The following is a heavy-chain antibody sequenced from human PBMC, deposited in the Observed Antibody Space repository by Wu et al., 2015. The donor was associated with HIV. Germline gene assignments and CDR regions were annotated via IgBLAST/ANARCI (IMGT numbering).Heavy chain of an antibody. D-gene: IGHD3-3*01. V-gene: IGHV1-69*12. J-gene: IGHJ3*02. CDR3: ARVYDFWSGYSISGAFDI. CDR1: GGTFSSYA. CDR2: IIPIFGTA. Sequence: QVQLVQSGAEVKKPGSSVKVSCKASGGTFSSYAISWVRQAPGQGLEWMGGIIPIFGTANYAQKFQGRVTITADESTSTAYMELSSLRSEDTAVYYCARVYDFWSGYSISGAFDIWGQGTMVTVSS.